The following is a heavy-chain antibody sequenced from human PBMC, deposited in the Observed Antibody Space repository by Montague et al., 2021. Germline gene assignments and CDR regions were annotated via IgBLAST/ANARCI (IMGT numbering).Heavy chain of an antibody. D-gene: IGHD1/OR15-1a*01. Sequence: SETLSLTCTVSGGSISTYHWIWLRQPPGKGLEWIGETHYNGNTNYNYNPSLKSRVTISVDKSNNQFSLKLSSVTAADTAVYYCARHREQTSVRCFHPWGQGTLVTVSS. CDR2: THYNGNT. CDR3: ARHREQTSVRCFHP. CDR1: GGSISTYH. J-gene: IGHJ5*02. V-gene: IGHV4-59*01.